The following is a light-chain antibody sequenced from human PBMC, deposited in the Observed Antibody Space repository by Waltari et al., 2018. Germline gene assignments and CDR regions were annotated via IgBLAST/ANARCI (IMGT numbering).Light chain of an antibody. V-gene: IGLV3-21*02. CDR1: NFESKS. Sequence: SFALTQPPSVSVAPGQTARIPCGGDNFESKSVQWYQQRSGHAPVLVISDARARPSGVPERFSGSNCENTATLTINNVEAGDEADYYCQVWNSHDDHVVFGGGTKLTVL. J-gene: IGLJ2*01. CDR3: QVWNSHDDHVV. CDR2: DAR.